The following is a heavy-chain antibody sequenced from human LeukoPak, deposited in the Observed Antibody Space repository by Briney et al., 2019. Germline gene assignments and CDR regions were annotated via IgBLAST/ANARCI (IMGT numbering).Heavy chain of an antibody. V-gene: IGHV1-2*02. CDR2: INPNSGGT. Sequence: EASVKVSCKASGYTFTGYYMHWVRQAPGQGLEWMGWINPNSGGTNYAQKFQGRVTMTRDTSISTAYMELSRLRSDDTAVYYCARVTMVRGVIIYYYYYMDVWGKGTTVTVSS. CDR1: GYTFTGYY. CDR3: ARVTMVRGVIIYYYYYMDV. J-gene: IGHJ6*03. D-gene: IGHD3-10*01.